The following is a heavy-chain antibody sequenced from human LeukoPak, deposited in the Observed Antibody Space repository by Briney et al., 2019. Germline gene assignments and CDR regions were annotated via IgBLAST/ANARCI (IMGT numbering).Heavy chain of an antibody. D-gene: IGHD4/OR15-4a*01. CDR1: GYTFTSYD. CDR3: ATINPANRGYYYMDV. CDR2: FDPEDGET. Sequence: AASVKVSCKASGYTFTSYDINWVRQAPGKGLEWMGGFDPEDGETIYAQKFQGRVTMTEDTSTDTAYMELSSLRSEDTAVYYCATINPANRGYYYMDVWGKGTTVTVSS. J-gene: IGHJ6*03. V-gene: IGHV1-24*01.